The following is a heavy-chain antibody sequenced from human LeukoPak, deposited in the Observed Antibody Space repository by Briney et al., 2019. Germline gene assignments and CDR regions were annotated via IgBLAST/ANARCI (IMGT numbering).Heavy chain of an antibody. Sequence: GGSLRLSCAASGFIFSPYAMNWVRQAPGRGLEWVSYISSTYNIYYSDSVRGRLTISRDNAKNSVYLQMNSLRDEDTAVYYCARDHNWGFDFWGQGTLVAVSS. V-gene: IGHV3-48*02. J-gene: IGHJ4*02. CDR3: ARDHNWGFDF. D-gene: IGHD7-27*01. CDR1: GFIFSPYA. CDR2: ISSTYNI.